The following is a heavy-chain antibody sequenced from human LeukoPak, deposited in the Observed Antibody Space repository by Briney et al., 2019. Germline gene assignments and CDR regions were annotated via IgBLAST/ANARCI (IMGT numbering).Heavy chain of an antibody. Sequence: GASVKVSCKASGGTFSSYAISWVRQAPGQGLEWMGGIIPIFGTANYAQKFQGRVTITTDESTSTAYMELSSLRSEDTAVYYCARDLGRRYYDSSGYYAFDYWGQGTLVTASS. CDR2: IIPIFGTA. D-gene: IGHD3-22*01. J-gene: IGHJ4*02. CDR3: ARDLGRRYYDSSGYYAFDY. V-gene: IGHV1-69*05. CDR1: GGTFSSYA.